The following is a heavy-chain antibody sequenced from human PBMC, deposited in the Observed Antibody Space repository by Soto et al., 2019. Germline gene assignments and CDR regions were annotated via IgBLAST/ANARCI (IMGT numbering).Heavy chain of an antibody. J-gene: IGHJ2*01. Sequence: QVQLQESGPGLVKPSETLSLTCTVSGGSISTYYWNWIRQPPGKGLEWIGYIHYSGTTNYNPSLTSRLTLSVDTSKNQFSLNLNSVTAADTAVYFCARDPKRGWYFDLWGRGTLVAVSS. CDR1: GGSISTYY. CDR3: ARDPKRGWYFDL. CDR2: IHYSGTT. V-gene: IGHV4-59*01.